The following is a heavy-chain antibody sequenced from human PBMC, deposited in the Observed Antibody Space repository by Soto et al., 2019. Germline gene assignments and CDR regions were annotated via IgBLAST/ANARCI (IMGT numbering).Heavy chain of an antibody. V-gene: IGHV1-69*13. Sequence: SVKVACKASGGTFSSYAISWVRQAPGQGLEWMGGIIPIFDTANYAQKFQGRVTITADGSTSTAYMELSSLRSEDTAVYYCARHDCISSSCYYYYYYGMDVWGQGTTVTVSS. CDR1: GGTFSSYA. CDR3: ARHDCISSSCYYYYYYGMDV. CDR2: IIPIFDTA. D-gene: IGHD2-2*01. J-gene: IGHJ6*02.